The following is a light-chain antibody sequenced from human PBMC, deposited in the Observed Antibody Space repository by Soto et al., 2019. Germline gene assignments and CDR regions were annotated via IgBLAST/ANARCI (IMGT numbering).Light chain of an antibody. V-gene: IGLV2-8*01. Sequence: QSALTQPPSASGSPGQSVTISCTGTSSDIGAYNYVSWYQQYPGTAPKLMIFEVSKRPSGVPDRFSGSKSGNTASLTVSGLQDEDEADYYCCSYAGSNNLVFGTGTKVTVL. CDR2: EVS. CDR3: CSYAGSNNLV. CDR1: SSDIGAYNY. J-gene: IGLJ1*01.